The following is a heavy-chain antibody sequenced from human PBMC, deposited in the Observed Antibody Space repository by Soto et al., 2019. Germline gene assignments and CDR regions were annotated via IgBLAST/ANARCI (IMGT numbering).Heavy chain of an antibody. J-gene: IGHJ1*01. CDR2: IWYDGSNK. CDR3: ARDLRYSSSWYLGAEYFQH. D-gene: IGHD6-13*01. V-gene: IGHV3-33*01. Sequence: QVQVVESGGGVVQPGRSLRLSCAASGFTFSSYGMHWVRQAPGKGLEWVAVIWYDGSNKYYADSVKGRFTISRDNSKNTLYLQMNSLRAEDTAVYYCARDLRYSSSWYLGAEYFQHWGQGTLVSVSS. CDR1: GFTFSSYG.